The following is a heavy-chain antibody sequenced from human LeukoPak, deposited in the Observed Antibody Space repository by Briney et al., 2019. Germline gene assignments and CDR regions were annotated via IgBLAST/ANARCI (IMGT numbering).Heavy chain of an antibody. J-gene: IGHJ4*02. CDR2: ISAYNGNT. CDR3: ARESPSGYYGYFDY. D-gene: IGHD3-3*01. Sequence: ASVRVSCKASGYTFTNYGISWVRQAPGQGLEWMGWISAYNGNTNYAQKLQGRVTMTTDTSTSTAYMELRSLRSDDTAVYYCARESPSGYYGYFDYWGQGTLVTVSS. V-gene: IGHV1-18*01. CDR1: GYTFTNYG.